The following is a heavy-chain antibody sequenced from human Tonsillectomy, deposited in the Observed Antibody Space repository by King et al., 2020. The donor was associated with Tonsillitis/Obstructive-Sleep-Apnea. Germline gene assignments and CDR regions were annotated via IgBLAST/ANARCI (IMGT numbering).Heavy chain of an antibody. J-gene: IGHJ6*03. V-gene: IGHV1-69*01. D-gene: IGHD2-2*01. CDR2: IIPIFGTA. CDR1: GGTFSSYA. Sequence: QLVQSGAEVKKPGSSVKVSCKASGGTFSSYAISWVRQAPGQGLEWMGAIIPIFGTANYAQHFQGRVTITADESTSTAYMELSSLRSEDTAVYYCATLVVPDALADQYYYYSSYMDVWGKGTTVTVSS. CDR3: ATLVVPDALADQYYYYSSYMDV.